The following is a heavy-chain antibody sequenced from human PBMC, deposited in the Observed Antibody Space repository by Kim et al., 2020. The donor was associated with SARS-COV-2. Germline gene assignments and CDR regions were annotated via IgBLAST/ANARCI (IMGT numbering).Heavy chain of an antibody. Sequence: GGSLRLSCAASGFTFSSYAMSWVRQAPGKGLEWVSAISGSGGSTYYADSVKGRFTISRDNSKNTLYLQMNSLRAEDTAVYYCAKGKGRTQRFLEWREYDYWGQGTLVTVSS. CDR2: ISGSGGST. CDR1: GFTFSSYA. J-gene: IGHJ4*02. V-gene: IGHV3-23*01. CDR3: AKGKGRTQRFLEWREYDY. D-gene: IGHD3-3*01.